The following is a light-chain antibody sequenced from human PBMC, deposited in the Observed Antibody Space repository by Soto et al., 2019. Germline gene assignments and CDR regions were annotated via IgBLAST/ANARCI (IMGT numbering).Light chain of an antibody. CDR3: QPYGSSPPYT. J-gene: IGKJ2*01. CDR1: QTVSNNY. CDR2: GSS. V-gene: IGKV3-20*01. Sequence: EVVLTQSPGTLSLSPGERATLSCRASQTVSNNYLAWYQQKPGQAPRLLIFGSSDRATGIPDRFSGSGSGTDFTLTISRLEPEAFAVDYCQPYGSSPPYTFGQGTKLEIK.